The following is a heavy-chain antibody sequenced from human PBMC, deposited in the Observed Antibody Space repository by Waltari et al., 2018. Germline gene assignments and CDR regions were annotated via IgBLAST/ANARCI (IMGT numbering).Heavy chain of an antibody. Sequence: QLQLQESGPGLVKPSETLSLTCTVSGGSISSSSYYWGWIRQPPGKGLEWIGSIYYSGSTNYNPSLKSRVTISGDTAKNQFSLKLSSVTAADTAVYYCARQDYDSSGYYLRWFDPWGQGTLVTVSS. CDR2: IYYSGST. J-gene: IGHJ5*02. CDR3: ARQDYDSSGYYLRWFDP. CDR1: GGSISSSSYY. D-gene: IGHD3-22*01. V-gene: IGHV4-39*01.